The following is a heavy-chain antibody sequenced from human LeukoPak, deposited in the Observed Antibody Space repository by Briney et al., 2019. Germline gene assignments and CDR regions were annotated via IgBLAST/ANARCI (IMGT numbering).Heavy chain of an antibody. CDR1: GYSISSGSY. CDR2: IYHSGNT. Sequence: SETLSLTCTVSGYSISSGSYWGWIRQPPGKGLQWIATIYHSGNTYYNPSLKSRVTISVDTSKNQFSLKLSSVTAADTAVYFCARDYYGSGSPRFDIWGQGTMVTV. J-gene: IGHJ3*02. V-gene: IGHV4-38-2*02. CDR3: ARDYYGSGSPRFDI. D-gene: IGHD3-10*01.